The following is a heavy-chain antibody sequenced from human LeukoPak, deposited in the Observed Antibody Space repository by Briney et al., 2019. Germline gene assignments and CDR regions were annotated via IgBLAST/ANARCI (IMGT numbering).Heavy chain of an antibody. CDR1: GGSIRSSYYY. Sequence: SETLSLTCTVSGGSIRSSYYYWGWIRQPPGKGLEWIGSIYDSGSTYYNPSLKSRVTISVDTSKNQFSLKLSSVTAADTAVYYCASRPFDYWGQGTLVTVSS. CDR3: ASRPFDY. V-gene: IGHV4-39*07. CDR2: IYDSGST. J-gene: IGHJ4*02.